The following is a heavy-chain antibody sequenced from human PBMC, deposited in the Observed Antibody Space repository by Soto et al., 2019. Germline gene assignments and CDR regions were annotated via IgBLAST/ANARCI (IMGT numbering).Heavy chain of an antibody. CDR2: INSDGSST. V-gene: IGHV3-74*01. J-gene: IGHJ6*02. CDR1: GFTFSSYW. D-gene: IGHD5-18*01. CDR3: ARDVYRNPYGMDV. Sequence: GGSLRLSCAASGFTFSSYWMHWVRQAPGKGLVWVSRINSDGSSTTYADSVKGRFTISRDNAKNTLNLQMNSLRAEDTAVYYCARDVYRNPYGMDVWGQGTTVTVSS.